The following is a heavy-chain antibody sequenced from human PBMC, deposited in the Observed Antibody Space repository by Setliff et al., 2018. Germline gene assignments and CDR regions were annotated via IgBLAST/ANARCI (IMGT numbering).Heavy chain of an antibody. J-gene: IGHJ4*02. Sequence: SETLSLTCTVSGYSISSGYIWGWIRQPPGKGLEWVGNIGHTGSINYNPPLKSRLTISRGTSKNQVSLKLNSVTATDTAVYYCARDLGHGGDSDYWGQGILVTVSS. V-gene: IGHV4-38-2*02. CDR1: GYSISSGYI. CDR3: ARDLGHGGDSDY. D-gene: IGHD2-21*02. CDR2: IGHTGSI.